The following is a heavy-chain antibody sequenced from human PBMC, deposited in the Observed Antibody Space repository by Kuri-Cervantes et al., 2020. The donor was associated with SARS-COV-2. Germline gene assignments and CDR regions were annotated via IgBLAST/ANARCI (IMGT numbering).Heavy chain of an antibody. D-gene: IGHD4-17*01. J-gene: IGHJ4*02. CDR1: GATISSSSYY. CDR3: ARHDLTTETTRERGLDY. V-gene: IGHV4-39*01. Sequence: SETLSLTCTVSGATISSSSYYWGWIRQPPGRGLGWIGSIYYSGSTYYNPSLKSRVTIFVDTSKNQFSVKLRSVTAADTAVYYCARHDLTTETTRERGLDYWGQGTLVTVSS. CDR2: IYYSGST.